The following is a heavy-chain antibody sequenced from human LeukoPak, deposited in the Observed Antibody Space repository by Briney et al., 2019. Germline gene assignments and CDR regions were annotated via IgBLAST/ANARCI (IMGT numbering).Heavy chain of an antibody. D-gene: IGHD1-7*01. CDR2: IYTSGSP. Sequence: PSETLSLTCTVSGGSISGYYWSWIRQPAGKALEWIGRIYTSGSPHYNPSLKSRVTMSVDTSKNQFSLKLSSVTAADTAVYYCARIITGTTTAFDIWGQGTMVTVSS. CDR1: GGSISGYY. V-gene: IGHV4-4*07. J-gene: IGHJ3*02. CDR3: ARIITGTTTAFDI.